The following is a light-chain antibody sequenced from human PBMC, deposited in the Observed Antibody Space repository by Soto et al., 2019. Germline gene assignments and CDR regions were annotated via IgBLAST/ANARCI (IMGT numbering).Light chain of an antibody. V-gene: IGLV2-14*01. J-gene: IGLJ1*01. CDR1: SSDVGGYNY. CDR2: DVS. Sequence: QSALTQPASVSGSPGQSITISCTGTSSDVGGYNYVSWYQQHPGKAPKLMIYDVSNRPSGVSNRFSGSKSGNTASLTISGVQAADEADYYCSSYTSSSTRLYVFGTGTKVTVL. CDR3: SSYTSSSTRLYV.